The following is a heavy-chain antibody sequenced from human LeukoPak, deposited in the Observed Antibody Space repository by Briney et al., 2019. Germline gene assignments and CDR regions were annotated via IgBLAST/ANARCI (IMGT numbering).Heavy chain of an antibody. V-gene: IGHV5-51*01. CDR2: IYLGDSDI. J-gene: IGHJ4*02. CDR3: ARTIRGGVPGEFDF. D-gene: IGHD7-27*01. Sequence: KGGEFLKISCKGSGYSFTSYWIGWVRQMPGKGLEWMGIIYLGDSDIRYSPSFQGQVTISADKSISTAYLQWSSLKASDTAMYYCARTIRGGVPGEFDFWGQGTLVTVSS. CDR1: GYSFTSYW.